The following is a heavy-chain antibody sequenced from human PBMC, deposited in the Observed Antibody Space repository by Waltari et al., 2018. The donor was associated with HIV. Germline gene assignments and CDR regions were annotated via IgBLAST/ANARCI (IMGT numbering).Heavy chain of an antibody. D-gene: IGHD3-9*01. Sequence: QVQLVQSGAEVKKPGASVKVSCKASGYTFTSYAMHWVRQAPGQRLEGMGWINAGNGNTKYSQKFQGRVTITRDTSASTAYMELSSLRSEDTAVYYCARVPSILTGTPPFDYWGQGTLVTVSS. CDR2: INAGNGNT. CDR3: ARVPSILTGTPPFDY. CDR1: GYTFTSYA. J-gene: IGHJ4*02. V-gene: IGHV1-3*01.